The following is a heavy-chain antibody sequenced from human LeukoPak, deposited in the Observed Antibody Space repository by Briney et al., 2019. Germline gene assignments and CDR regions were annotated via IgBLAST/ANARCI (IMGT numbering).Heavy chain of an antibody. CDR1: GYTFTSYG. CDR2: ISAYNGNT. CDR3: ARENIWDPEVPVSPIDY. J-gene: IGHJ4*02. D-gene: IGHD2/OR15-2a*01. Sequence: ASVKVSCKASGYTFTSYGISWVRQAPGQGLEWMGWISAYNGNTNYAQKLQGRVTMTTDTSTSTAYMELRSLRSDDTAVYSCARENIWDPEVPVSPIDYWGPGTLVTVSS. V-gene: IGHV1-18*01.